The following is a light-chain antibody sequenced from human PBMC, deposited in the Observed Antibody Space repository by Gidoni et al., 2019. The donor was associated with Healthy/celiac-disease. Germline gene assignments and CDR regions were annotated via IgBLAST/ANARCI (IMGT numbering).Light chain of an antibody. V-gene: IGKV3-11*01. J-gene: IGKJ2*03. CDR1: QSVSSY. Sequence: EIVLTQSPATLALSPGETATPSCRSSQSVSSYIAWYQKKPGQAPMLLIYDASNRATCIPARFSGSVSGTDFTLTISSLEPEDFAVYYCQQRSNWPPSFGQGTKLEIK. CDR3: QQRSNWPPS. CDR2: DAS.